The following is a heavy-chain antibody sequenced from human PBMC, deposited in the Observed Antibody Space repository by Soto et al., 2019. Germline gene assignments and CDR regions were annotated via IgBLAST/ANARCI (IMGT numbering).Heavy chain of an antibody. CDR2: IIPIPGTA. CDR1: GGTFSSYA. D-gene: IGHD2-2*01. J-gene: IGHJ6*02. Sequence: QVQLVQSGAEVKKPGSSVKVSCKASGGTFSSYAISWVRQAPGQGLEWRGGIIPIPGTANYAQKLQGRVTITADESTSTAYMERSSLRSEDTAVYYCARSQGSSTSLEIYYYYYYGMDVWGQGTTVTVSS. V-gene: IGHV1-69*01. CDR3: ARSQGSSTSLEIYYYYYYGMDV.